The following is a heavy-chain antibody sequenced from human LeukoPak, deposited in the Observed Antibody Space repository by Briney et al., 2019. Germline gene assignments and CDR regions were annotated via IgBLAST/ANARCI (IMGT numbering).Heavy chain of an antibody. V-gene: IGHV4-59*01. J-gene: IGHJ4*02. D-gene: IGHD5-18*01. CDR1: GGSISSYY. CDR2: IYYSGST. CDR3: ARGPPGYSYGPFDY. Sequence: SETLSLTCTVSGGSISSYYWSWIRQPPGKGLEWIGYIYYSGSTNYNPSLKSRVTISVDTSKNQFSLKLSSVTAADTAVYYCARGPPGYSYGPFDYWGQGTLVTVSS.